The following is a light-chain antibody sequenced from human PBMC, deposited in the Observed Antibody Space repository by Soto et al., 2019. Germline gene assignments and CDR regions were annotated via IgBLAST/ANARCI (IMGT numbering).Light chain of an antibody. CDR1: QSVSGW. CDR3: QQRSYWPIT. Sequence: DIQMTQSPSTLSASVRDRVTITCRASQSVSGWLAWYQQKPGKAPKLLIYDVSSLESGVPSRFSGSGSGTDFTLTISSLEPEDFAVYYCQQRSYWPITFGQGTRLEIK. J-gene: IGKJ5*01. CDR2: DVS. V-gene: IGKV1-5*01.